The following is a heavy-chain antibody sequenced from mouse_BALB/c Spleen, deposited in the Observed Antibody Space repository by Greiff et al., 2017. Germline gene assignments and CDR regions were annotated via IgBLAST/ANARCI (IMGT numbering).Heavy chain of an antibody. V-gene: IGHV5-9-3*01. Sequence: EVMLVESGGGLVKPGGSLKLSCAASGFTFSSYAMSWVRQTPEKRLEWVATISSGGSYTYYPDSVKGRFTISRDNAKNTLYLQMSSLRSEDTAMYYCARHGIITTLGDYFDYWGQGTTLTVSS. CDR2: ISSGGSYT. CDR1: GFTFSSYA. J-gene: IGHJ2*01. D-gene: IGHD1-1*01. CDR3: ARHGIITTLGDYFDY.